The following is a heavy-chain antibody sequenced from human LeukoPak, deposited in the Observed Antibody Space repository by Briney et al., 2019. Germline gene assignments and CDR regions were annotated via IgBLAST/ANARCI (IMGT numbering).Heavy chain of an antibody. J-gene: IGHJ4*02. CDR1: RYTFSSYD. D-gene: IGHD7-27*01. V-gene: IGHV1-8*01. Sequence: GASVKVSCKASRYTFSSYDINWVRQATGQGLEWMGWMNPNSGNTGYAQNFQGRVTMTRDTSISTAYMELTSPRSEDTAVYYCVGGAPNRGFDYWGQGTLVIVSS. CDR3: VGGAPNRGFDY. CDR2: MNPNSGNT.